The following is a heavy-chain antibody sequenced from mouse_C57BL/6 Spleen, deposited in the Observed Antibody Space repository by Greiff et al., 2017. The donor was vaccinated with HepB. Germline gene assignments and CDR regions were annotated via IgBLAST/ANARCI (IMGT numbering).Heavy chain of an antibody. V-gene: IGHV5-4*01. J-gene: IGHJ1*03. CDR3: ARSHWYFDV. CDR2: ISDGGSYT. Sequence: EVQVVESGGGLVKPGGSLKLSCAASGFTFSSYAMSWVRQTPEKRLEWVATISDGGSYTYYPDNVKGRFTISRDNAKNNLYLQMSHLKSEETAMYYCARSHWYFDVWGTGTTVTVSS. CDR1: GFTFSSYA.